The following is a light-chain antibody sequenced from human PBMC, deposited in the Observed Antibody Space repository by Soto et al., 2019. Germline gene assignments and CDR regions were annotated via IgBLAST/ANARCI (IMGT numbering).Light chain of an antibody. J-gene: IGLJ1*01. CDR3: CSYAGSYTLYV. CDR2: DVS. CDR1: SSDVGGYNY. Sequence: QSVLTQPRSVSGSPGQSVTISCTGTSSDVGGYNYVSWYQQHPGKAPKLMIYDVSKRPSGVPDRFSGSKSGNTASLTISGLQAEDEADYSCCSYAGSYTLYVFGTGTKGTVL. V-gene: IGLV2-11*01.